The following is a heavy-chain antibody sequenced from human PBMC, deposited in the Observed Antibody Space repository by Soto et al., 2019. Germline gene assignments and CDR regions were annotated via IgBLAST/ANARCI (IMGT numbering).Heavy chain of an antibody. V-gene: IGHV1-46*04. CDR3: ATDVIGEAVGWAVDF. D-gene: IGHD6-13*01. Sequence: QVQLVQSGPEVREPGTSVKISCTASGYTFVSHYIHWVRQAPGQRPEWMGIIDLSGFRTSYSQKMRDRVVITKNMSTSTVYMEMFSRTSEDTAFYYCATDVIGEAVGWAVDFWGQGTLVTVSS. CDR2: IDLSGFRT. CDR1: GYTFVSHY. J-gene: IGHJ4*02.